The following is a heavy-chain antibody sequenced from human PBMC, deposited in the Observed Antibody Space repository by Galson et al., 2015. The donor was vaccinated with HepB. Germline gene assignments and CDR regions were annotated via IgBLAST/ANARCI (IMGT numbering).Heavy chain of an antibody. CDR3: ARRVSGNFDF. Sequence: SLRLSCAASGFTFSPYTMTWVRQAPGKGLEWVSAILSRGNTYYADSVKGRFTISRDNSKNTLDLQMNSLRAEDTAVYFCARRVSGNFDFWGRGTLVTVSS. CDR1: GFTFSPYT. J-gene: IGHJ4*02. D-gene: IGHD5-12*01. V-gene: IGHV3-23*01. CDR2: ILSRGNT.